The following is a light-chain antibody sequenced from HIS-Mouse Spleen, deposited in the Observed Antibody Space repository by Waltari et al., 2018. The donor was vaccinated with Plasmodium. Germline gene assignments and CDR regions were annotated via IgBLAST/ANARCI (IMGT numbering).Light chain of an antibody. Sequence: SYVLTQPPSVSVAPGKTARLNSGGHNTGSKSVQWYQQKPGQAPVLVIYGKNNRTPGIPDRFSGSSSGNTASLTITGAQAEDEADYYCNSRDSSGNHQVFGGGTKLTVL. V-gene: IGLV3-19*01. J-gene: IGLJ3*02. CDR1: NTGSKS. CDR2: GKN. CDR3: NSRDSSGNHQV.